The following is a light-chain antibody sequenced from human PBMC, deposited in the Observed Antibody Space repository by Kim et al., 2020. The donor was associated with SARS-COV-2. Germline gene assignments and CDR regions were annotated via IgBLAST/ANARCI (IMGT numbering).Light chain of an antibody. Sequence: QSALTQPRSVSGSPGQSVTISCTGTSSDVGGYNFVSWYQQHPGKAPNLLIYDVTYRPSGVPDRFSGSKSGNTASLTVSGLQAEDEAYYYCCSYAGAYTVAFGGGTQLTVL. CDR2: DVT. V-gene: IGLV2-11*01. CDR3: CSYAGAYTVA. CDR1: SSDVGGYNF. J-gene: IGLJ2*01.